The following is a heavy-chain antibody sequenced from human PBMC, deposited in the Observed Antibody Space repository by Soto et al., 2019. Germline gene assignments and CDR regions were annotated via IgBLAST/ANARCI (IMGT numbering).Heavy chain of an antibody. Sequence: QVRLVQSGAEVKEPGSSVMISGKSSGPTFISYAISWVRQAPGQGLEWMGGFVPIFGTPNYAQKFQGRITITADESMSTAYMELSSLTVEDTAVFYCARPHEPLVPAGLFDYWGQGTLVIVSS. CDR2: FVPIFGTP. J-gene: IGHJ4*02. CDR1: GPTFISYA. CDR3: ARPHEPLVPAGLFDY. D-gene: IGHD2-2*01. V-gene: IGHV1-69*12.